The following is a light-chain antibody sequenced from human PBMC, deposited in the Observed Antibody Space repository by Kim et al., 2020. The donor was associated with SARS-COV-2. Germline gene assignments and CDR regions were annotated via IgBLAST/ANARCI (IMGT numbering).Light chain of an antibody. CDR2: DAS. CDR1: QDISNY. CDR3: QQFDT. J-gene: IGKJ2*01. Sequence: PSSLSASVGDRVTITCQASQDISNYLNWYQQKPGKAPKLLIYDASNVETGVPSRFSGSGSGTDFTFTISSLQPEDIATYYCQQFDTFGQGTKLEI. V-gene: IGKV1-33*01.